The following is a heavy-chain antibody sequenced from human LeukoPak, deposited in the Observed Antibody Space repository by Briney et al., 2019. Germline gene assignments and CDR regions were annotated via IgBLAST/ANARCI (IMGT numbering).Heavy chain of an antibody. Sequence: PSQTLSLTCTVSGGSISSGEYYWSWIRQPPGKVLEWIGYFSYTGSTYYNPSVKSRVSISVDTSKNQFSLKLTSVTAADTAVYYCARALNGYFYAFDSWGQGTLVTVSS. D-gene: IGHD2/OR15-2a*01. CDR3: ARALNGYFYAFDS. CDR2: FSYTGST. CDR1: GGSISSGEYY. J-gene: IGHJ4*02. V-gene: IGHV4-30-4*01.